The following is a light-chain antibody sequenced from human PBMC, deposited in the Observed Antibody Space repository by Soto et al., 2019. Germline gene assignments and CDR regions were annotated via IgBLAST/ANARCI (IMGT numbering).Light chain of an antibody. Sequence: EIVLTQSPGTLSLSPGERATLSCRASQSVSSSNLAWYQQKPGQAPRLLIYGASSRATGIPDRFSGSGSRTDFTLTISRLEPEDFAVYYCQQYGSSPWTFGQGTKVEIK. J-gene: IGKJ1*01. CDR3: QQYGSSPWT. CDR2: GAS. V-gene: IGKV3-20*01. CDR1: QSVSSSN.